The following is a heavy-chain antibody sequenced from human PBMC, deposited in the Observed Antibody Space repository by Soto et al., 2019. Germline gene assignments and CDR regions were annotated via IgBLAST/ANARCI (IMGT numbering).Heavy chain of an antibody. CDR1: VFNFSGSA. CDR3: TRFPRGTKVTKLDY. V-gene: IGHV3-73*01. D-gene: IGHD4-17*01. CDR2: IRSKANTYAT. Sequence: VGSLRLSCATSVFNFSGSAMHCVRQASGKGLEWVGRIRSKANTYATAYAASVKGRFTISRDDSKNTTYLQMNSLKTEDTAVYYCTRFPRGTKVTKLDYWGQGTLVSVSS. J-gene: IGHJ4*02.